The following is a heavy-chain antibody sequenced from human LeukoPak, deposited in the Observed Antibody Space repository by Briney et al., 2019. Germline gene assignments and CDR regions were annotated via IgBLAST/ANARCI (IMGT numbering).Heavy chain of an antibody. J-gene: IGHJ4*02. D-gene: IGHD5-12*01. CDR1: GFTFNNYA. CDR3: ARDRSSYEYYFDY. CDR2: ISYDGRNE. V-gene: IGHV3-30*04. Sequence: GGSLRLSCAASGFTFNNYAMHWVRQAPGTGVKWGAVISYDGRNEYYADSVKGRFTISRDNSKNTLYLQMNSLRAEDTAVYYCARDRSSYEYYFDYWGQGTLVTVSS.